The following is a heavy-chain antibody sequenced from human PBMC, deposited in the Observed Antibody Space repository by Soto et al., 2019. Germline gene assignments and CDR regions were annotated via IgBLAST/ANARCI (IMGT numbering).Heavy chain of an antibody. CDR3: AWGKSIFYGMDV. Sequence: QVQLVESGGGLVKPGGSLRLSCAASGFTFSDYYISWIRQAPGKGLEWVSYISSSGTTIYHADSVKGRFTISRDNAKNSLFLQMKSLRAEETAVYYFAWGKSIFYGMDVWGQGTTVTVSS. CDR2: ISSSGTTI. CDR1: GFTFSDYY. V-gene: IGHV3-11*01. J-gene: IGHJ6*02. D-gene: IGHD2-15*01.